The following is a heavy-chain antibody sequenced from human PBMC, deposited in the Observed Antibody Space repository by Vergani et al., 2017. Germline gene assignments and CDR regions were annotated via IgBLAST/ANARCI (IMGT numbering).Heavy chain of an antibody. CDR1: GGTFSSYG. CDR3: SRDGTGRDGDYVYLDY. J-gene: IGHJ4*02. CDR2: ISAYNGNT. Sequence: QVQLVQSGAEVKKPGSSVKVSCKASGGTFSSYGISWVRQAPGQGLEWMGWISAYNGNTNYAQKLQGRVTMTTDTYTGTAYMELRVMRSDDTAVYYCSRDGTGRDGDYVYLDYWGQGTLVTVSS. V-gene: IGHV1-18*01. D-gene: IGHD4-17*01.